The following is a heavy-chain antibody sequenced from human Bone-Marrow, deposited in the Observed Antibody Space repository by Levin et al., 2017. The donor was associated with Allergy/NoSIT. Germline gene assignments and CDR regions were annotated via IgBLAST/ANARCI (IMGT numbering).Heavy chain of an antibody. CDR2: ISSSSSYI. D-gene: IGHD3-22*01. CDR3: ARDRYDDSSGYYYATDAFDI. Sequence: GGSLRLSCAASGFTFSSYSMNWVRQAPGKGLEWVSSISSSSSYIYYADSVKGRFTISRDNAKNSLYLQMNSLRAEDTAVYYCARDRYDDSSGYYYATDAFDIWGQGTMVTVSS. CDR1: GFTFSSYS. J-gene: IGHJ3*02. V-gene: IGHV3-21*01.